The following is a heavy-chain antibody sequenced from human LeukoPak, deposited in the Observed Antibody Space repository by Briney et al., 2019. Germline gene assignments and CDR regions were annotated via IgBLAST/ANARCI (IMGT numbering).Heavy chain of an antibody. CDR3: AYCPHYYDSSGPPGLYLYMDV. V-gene: IGHV1-69*11. Sequence: SVKVSCKASGGTFSSYAISWVRQAPGQGLEWMGRIIPILGRANYAQKFQGRVTITTDESTSTAYMELSSLRSEDTAVYYCAYCPHYYDSSGPPGLYLYMDVWGKGTTVTVSS. J-gene: IGHJ6*03. D-gene: IGHD3-22*01. CDR2: IIPILGRA. CDR1: GGTFSSYA.